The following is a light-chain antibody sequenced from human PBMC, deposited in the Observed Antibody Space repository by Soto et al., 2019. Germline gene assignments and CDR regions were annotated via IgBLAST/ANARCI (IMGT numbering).Light chain of an antibody. CDR1: QSVSSY. J-gene: IGKJ1*01. Sequence: EIVLTQSPATLSSPPGERATLSCRASQSVSSYFAWYQQKPGQPPRLLLYDTSNRATGIPPRFSVSGSWTDSTLTISSLEPEDFAVYYCQQRSNWPLTFGQGTKVEIK. CDR3: QQRSNWPLT. V-gene: IGKV3-11*01. CDR2: DTS.